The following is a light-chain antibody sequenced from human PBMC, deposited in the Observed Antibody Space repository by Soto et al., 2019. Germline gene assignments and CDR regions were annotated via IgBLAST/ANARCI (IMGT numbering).Light chain of an antibody. CDR3: QQYGSSPFT. J-gene: IGKJ3*01. V-gene: IGKV3-20*01. CDR2: DTS. CDR1: QTVISSS. Sequence: EIVLAQSPGTLSLSPGERATLSCRASQTVISSSLAWYQQKPGQAPRLLIYDTSTRATGIPDRFSGSGSGTDFTLTINGLGPEDFGVYYCQQYGSSPFTFGPGTKVDLK.